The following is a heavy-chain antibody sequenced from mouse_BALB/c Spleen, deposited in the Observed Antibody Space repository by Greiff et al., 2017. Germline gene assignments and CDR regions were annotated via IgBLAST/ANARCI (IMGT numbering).Heavy chain of an antibody. CDR2: ISSGGSYT. D-gene: IGHD2-1*01. CDR1: GFTFSSYG. V-gene: IGHV5-6*02. J-gene: IGHJ4*01. CDR3: ARPLSGNYEDY. Sequence: EVKLVESGGDLVKPGGSLKLSCAASGFTFSSYGMSWVRQTPDKRLEWVATISSGGSYTYYPDSVKGRFTISRDNAKNTLYLQMSSLKSEDTAMYYCARPLSGNYEDYWGQGTSVTVSS.